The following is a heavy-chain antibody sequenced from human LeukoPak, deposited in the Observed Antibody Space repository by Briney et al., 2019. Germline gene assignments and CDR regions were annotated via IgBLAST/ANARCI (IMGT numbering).Heavy chain of an antibody. CDR1: GGSISSSTYY. D-gene: IGHD3-9*01. CDR3: ARVWRYDILTGYYMDH. V-gene: IGHV4-39*07. CDR2: ITYSGST. J-gene: IGHJ4*02. Sequence: PSETLSLTCTVSGGSISSSTYYWGWIRQPPGKGLEWIGSITYSGSTYYNPSLKSRVTISVDTSKNQFSLKLISVTAADTAVYYCARVWRYDILTGYYMDHWGQGTLVTVSS.